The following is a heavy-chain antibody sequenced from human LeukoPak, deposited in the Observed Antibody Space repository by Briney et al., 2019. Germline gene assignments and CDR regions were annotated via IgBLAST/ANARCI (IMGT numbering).Heavy chain of an antibody. CDR3: ARGRYYGSGSYPGGGWFDP. D-gene: IGHD3-10*01. CDR1: GYTFTSYD. V-gene: IGHV1-8*03. CDR2: MNPNSGNT. J-gene: IGHJ5*02. Sequence: ASVKVSCKASGYTFTSYDINWVRQATGQGLEWMGWMNPNSGNTGYAQKFQGRVTITRNTSISTAYMELSSLRSEDTAVYYCARGRYYGSGSYPGGGWFDPWGQGTLVTVSS.